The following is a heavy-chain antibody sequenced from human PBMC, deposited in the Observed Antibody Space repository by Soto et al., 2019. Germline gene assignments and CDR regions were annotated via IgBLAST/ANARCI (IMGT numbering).Heavy chain of an antibody. D-gene: IGHD5-18*01. CDR3: ARGAMANFDY. Sequence: ASVKVSCKASGGAFGSQGIAWVRQAPGQGLEWMGGFIAMLGTPTYAKKVQGRATITADESLTSSYLELRSLRSEDTAVYFCARGAMANFDYWGQGTVVTVSS. V-gene: IGHV1-69*13. CDR2: FIAMLGTP. CDR1: GGAFGSQG. J-gene: IGHJ4*02.